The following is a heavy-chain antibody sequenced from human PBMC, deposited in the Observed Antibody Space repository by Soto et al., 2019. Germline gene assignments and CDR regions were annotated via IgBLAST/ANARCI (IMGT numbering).Heavy chain of an antibody. J-gene: IGHJ6*01. Sequence: DVQLLESGGQLVQPGGSLRISCSASGFALSSYAMSWVRKAPGKGLQWVSRISAGGAMTYNSYSVKGRLTISRDHSNNSLSMEMHKLRIEDTAVYSCGRGDRGGSGYPASYYYSGWGVWGQGATFTVS. CDR1: GFALSSYA. V-gene: IGHV3-23*01. CDR2: ISAGGAMT. D-gene: IGHD1-26*01. CDR3: GRGDRGGSGYPASYYYSGWGV.